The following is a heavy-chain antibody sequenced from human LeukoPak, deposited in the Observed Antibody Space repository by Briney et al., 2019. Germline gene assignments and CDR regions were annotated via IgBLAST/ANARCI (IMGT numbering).Heavy chain of an antibody. J-gene: IGHJ4*02. CDR1: GYTSTGYY. V-gene: IGHV1-18*04. CDR2: ISAYNGNT. CDR3: AREHHNFIVVVPAATYYFDY. Sequence: ASVKVSCKASGYTSTGYYMHWVRQAPGQGLEWMGWISAYNGNTNYAQKLQGRVTMTTDTSTSTAYMELRSLRSDDTAVYYCAREHHNFIVVVPAATYYFDYWGQGTLVTVSS. D-gene: IGHD2-2*01.